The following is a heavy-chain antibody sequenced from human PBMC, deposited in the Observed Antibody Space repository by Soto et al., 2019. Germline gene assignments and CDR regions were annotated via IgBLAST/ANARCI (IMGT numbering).Heavy chain of an antibody. D-gene: IGHD3-10*01. V-gene: IGHV3-21*01. CDR1: GFTFSSYS. CDR2: ISSRSSYI. J-gene: IGHJ4*02. Sequence: GGSLRLSCAASGFTFSSYSMNWVRQAPGKGLEWVSSISSRSSYIYYADSVKGRFSISRDNPKNSLYLQMNSLRAEDTAVYYCAREADYGSIGLDYWGQGTLVTVSS. CDR3: AREADYGSIGLDY.